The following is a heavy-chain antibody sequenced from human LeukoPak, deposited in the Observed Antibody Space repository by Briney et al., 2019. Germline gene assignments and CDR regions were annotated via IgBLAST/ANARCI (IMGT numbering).Heavy chain of an antibody. J-gene: IGHJ4*02. CDR2: IYSGGST. Sequence: GGSLRLSCAVSGFTVSSNYMSWVRQPPGKGLEWVSVIYSGGSTYYADSVKGRFTISRDNAKNSLYLQMNSLRAEDTAVYYCARDWYPRGIAAAVFDYWGQGTLVTVSS. CDR1: GFTVSSNY. D-gene: IGHD6-13*01. V-gene: IGHV3-53*01. CDR3: ARDWYPRGIAAAVFDY.